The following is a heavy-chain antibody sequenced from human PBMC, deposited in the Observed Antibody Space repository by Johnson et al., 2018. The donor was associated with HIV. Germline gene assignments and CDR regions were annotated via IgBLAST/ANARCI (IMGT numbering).Heavy chain of an antibody. J-gene: IGHJ3*01. Sequence: MQLVESGGSVVRRGGSLRLSCTASGFTFSSYWMSWVRQAPGKGLEWVTNIKLDGSEKYYVDSVRGRFTISRDNAKNSLYLQMNSLRAEDTAVYYCARDGGYNLWSGWPPGAFDFWGQGTMVTVSS. D-gene: IGHD3-3*01. V-gene: IGHV3-7*01. CDR3: ARDGGYNLWSGWPPGAFDF. CDR2: IKLDGSEK. CDR1: GFTFSSYW.